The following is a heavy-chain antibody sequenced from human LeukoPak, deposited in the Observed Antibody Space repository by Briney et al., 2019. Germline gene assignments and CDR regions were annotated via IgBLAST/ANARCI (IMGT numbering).Heavy chain of an antibody. V-gene: IGHV3-23*01. CDR2: ISGSGGST. D-gene: IGHD3-22*01. Sequence: PGRSLRLSCAASGFTFDDYAMHWVRQAPGKGLEWVSAISGSGGSTYYADFVKGRFTISRDNSKNTLYLQMNSLGAEDTAVYYCAKVTEGYYPYLGFDYWGQGTLVTVSS. CDR3: AKVTEGYYPYLGFDY. J-gene: IGHJ4*02. CDR1: GFTFDDYA.